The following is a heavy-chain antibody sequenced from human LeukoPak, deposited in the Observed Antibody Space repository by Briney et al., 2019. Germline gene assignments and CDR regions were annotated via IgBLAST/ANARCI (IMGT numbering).Heavy chain of an antibody. CDR1: GGSISSYY. CDR2: IHYTGST. V-gene: IGHV4-59*01. CDR3: ARGGYYGSGNDFRFDP. J-gene: IGHJ5*02. D-gene: IGHD3-10*01. Sequence: SETLSLTCTVTGGSISSYYWSWIRQSPGKGLECIGYIHYTGSTNYNPSLKSRVTISVETSKNQFSLKLKSVTAADTAVYYCARGGYYGSGNDFRFDPWGQGTLVTVSS.